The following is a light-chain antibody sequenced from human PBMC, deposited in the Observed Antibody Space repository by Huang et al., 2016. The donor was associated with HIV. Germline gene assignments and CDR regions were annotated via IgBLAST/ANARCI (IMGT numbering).Light chain of an antibody. V-gene: IGKV3-15*01. J-gene: IGKJ1*01. CDR1: PTISNK. CDR3: QQYNNWPPRT. Sequence: IVMTQSPATLSVSPGERVTLSCRASPTISNKLAWYQQKPGQAPRLLISGASTRATGIPARFSASGSGTEFTLTISSVQSEDFAVYYCQQYNNWPPRTFGQGTKVEIK. CDR2: GAS.